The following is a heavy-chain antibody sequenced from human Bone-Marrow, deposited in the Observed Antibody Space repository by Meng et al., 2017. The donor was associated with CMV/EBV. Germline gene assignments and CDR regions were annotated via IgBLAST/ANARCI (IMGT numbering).Heavy chain of an antibody. D-gene: IGHD3-22*01. J-gene: IGHJ5*02. CDR2: INPNSGGT. CDR1: GYTFTGYY. Sequence: VKVSCKASGYTFTGYYMHWVRQAPGQGLEWMGWINPNSGGTNYAQKFQGRVTMTRDTSISTAYMELSRLRSDDTAVYYCARGGYYDSSGYDWFDPWGQGTLVTVSS. V-gene: IGHV1-2*02. CDR3: ARGGYYDSSGYDWFDP.